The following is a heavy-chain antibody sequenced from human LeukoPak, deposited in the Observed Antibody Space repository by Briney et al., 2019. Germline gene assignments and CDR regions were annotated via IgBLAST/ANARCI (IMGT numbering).Heavy chain of an antibody. D-gene: IGHD3-3*02. CDR3: ARGRAFFD. J-gene: IGHJ4*02. CDR1: GGSFSDYW. CDR2: INHSGST. Sequence: SETLSLTCAVYGGSFSDYWWTWIRQSPGKGLEWIGEINHSGSTNYNPSLKSRVTISIDTSKNQFSLRLSSVTAADTAVYYCARGRAFFDWGQGTLVIVSS. V-gene: IGHV4-34*01.